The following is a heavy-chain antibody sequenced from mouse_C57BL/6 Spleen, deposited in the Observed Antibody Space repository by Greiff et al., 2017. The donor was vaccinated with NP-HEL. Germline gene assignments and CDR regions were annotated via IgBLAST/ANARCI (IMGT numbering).Heavy chain of an antibody. CDR1: GFTFSDAW. D-gene: IGHD2-4*01. V-gene: IGHV6-6*01. Sequence: EVKVEESGGGLVQPGGSMKLSCAASGFTFSDAWMDWVRQSPEKGLEWVAEIRNKANNHATYYAESVKGRFTISRDDSKSSVYLQMHRLRAEDTGMYYCTRRLRTGVDYWGQGTTLTVSS. CDR2: IRNKANNHAT. CDR3: TRRLRTGVDY. J-gene: IGHJ2*01.